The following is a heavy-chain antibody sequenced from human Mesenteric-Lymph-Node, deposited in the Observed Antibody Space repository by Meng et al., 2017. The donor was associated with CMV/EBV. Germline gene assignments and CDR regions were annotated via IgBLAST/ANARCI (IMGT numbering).Heavy chain of an antibody. V-gene: IGHV4-59*01. Sequence: SETLSLTCTVSGASISTYYWTWVRQPPGKGLEWIGYVYYTGTTNYNPSLKSRVTISVDTSKNQFSLKLSSVTAADTAVYYCARLKEDYGMDVWGQGTTVTVSS. CDR3: ARLKEDYGMDV. J-gene: IGHJ6*02. CDR2: VYYTGTT. CDR1: GASISTYY.